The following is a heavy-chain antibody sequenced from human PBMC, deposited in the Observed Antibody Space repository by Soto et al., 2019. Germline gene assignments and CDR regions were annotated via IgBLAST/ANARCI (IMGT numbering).Heavy chain of an antibody. CDR2: IIPILGIA. CDR3: ASAGGVIFFGY. D-gene: IGHD3-10*01. V-gene: IGHV1-69*02. Sequence: QVQLVQSGAEVKKPRSSVKVSCKVSGGTFSSYTISWVRQAPVHGFEGMGRIIPILGIANYAQKLQGRVTITADKPPSTAYMELSRLRYEDTAVYYCASAGGVIFFGYWGQGTLVPVSS. J-gene: IGHJ4*02. CDR1: GGTFSSYT.